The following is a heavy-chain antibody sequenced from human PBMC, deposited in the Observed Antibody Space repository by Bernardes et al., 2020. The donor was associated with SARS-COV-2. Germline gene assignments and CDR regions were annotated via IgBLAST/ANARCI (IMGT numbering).Heavy chain of an antibody. CDR1: GFTFSSYA. V-gene: IGHV3-23*01. CDR2: LSGSGAST. CDR3: AKEGPVPGTFIDY. D-gene: IGHD6-19*01. J-gene: IGHJ4*02. Sequence: GGSLRLSCAASGFTFSSYAMSWVRQAPGKGLEWVAGLSGSGASTYYVNSVKGRFSISRDNFKDTLDLQMNSLRAEDTAIYYCAKEGPVPGTFIDYWGQGTHVTVSS.